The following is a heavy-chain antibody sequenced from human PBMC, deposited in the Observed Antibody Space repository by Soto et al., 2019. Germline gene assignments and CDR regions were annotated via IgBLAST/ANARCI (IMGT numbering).Heavy chain of an antibody. D-gene: IGHD2-2*01. J-gene: IGHJ6*02. V-gene: IGHV4-30-2*01. CDR3: ARAAGAVPAASGMDV. CDR1: GGSISSAGYS. CDR2: IYYRGTT. Sequence: SETLSLTCTVSGGSISSAGYSWSWIRQPPGKGLEWIGYIYYRGTTHYNPSLKSRVTIDRSDNQFSLKLSSVTAADTAVYYCARAAGAVPAASGMDVWGQGTTVTVS.